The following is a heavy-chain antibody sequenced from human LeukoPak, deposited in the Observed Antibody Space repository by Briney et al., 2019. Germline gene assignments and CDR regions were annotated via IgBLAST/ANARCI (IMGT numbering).Heavy chain of an antibody. CDR3: ARDMSYGYYDAFDI. J-gene: IGHJ3*02. CDR2: IYHSGST. V-gene: IGHV4-38-2*02. Sequence: SETLSLTCTVSGYSISSGYYWGWLRQPPGKGLEWIGNIYHSGSTYYNPSLKSRVTISVDTSKNQFSLKLSSVTAADTSVYYCARDMSYGYYDAFDIWGQGTMVTVSS. D-gene: IGHD5-18*01. CDR1: GYSISSGYY.